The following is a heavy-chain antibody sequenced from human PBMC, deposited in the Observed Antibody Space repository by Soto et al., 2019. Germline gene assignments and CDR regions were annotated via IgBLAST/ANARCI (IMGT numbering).Heavy chain of an antibody. V-gene: IGHV3-15*01. CDR2: IKSKTDGGTT. CDR1: GFTFSNAW. J-gene: IGHJ4*02. Sequence: KAGGSLRLSCAASGFTFSNAWMSWVRQAPGKGLEWVGRIKSKTDGGTTDYAAPVKGRFTISRDDSKNTLYLQMNSLKTEDTAVYYCTTGRYYPPVPSYWGQGTLVTVSS. D-gene: IGHD1-26*01. CDR3: TTGRYYPPVPSY.